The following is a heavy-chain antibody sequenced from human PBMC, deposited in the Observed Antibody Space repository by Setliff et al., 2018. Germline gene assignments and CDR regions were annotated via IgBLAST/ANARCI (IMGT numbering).Heavy chain of an antibody. CDR3: ARTGTYRYFDH. J-gene: IGHJ4*02. Sequence: SETLSLTCTVSGASISSGTYYWGWIRQPPGKGLEWIGRIHYLGTTYANASLXXXLTXXXXXXXXXXXXXXXXXXXXXXAVYYCARTGTYRYFDHWGQGTLVTVSS. V-gene: IGHV4-39*01. CDR1: GASISSGTYY. CDR2: IHYLGTT. D-gene: IGHD1-1*01.